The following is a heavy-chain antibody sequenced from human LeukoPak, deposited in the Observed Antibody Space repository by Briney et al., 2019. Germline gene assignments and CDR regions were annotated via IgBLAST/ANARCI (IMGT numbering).Heavy chain of an antibody. J-gene: IGHJ4*02. V-gene: IGHV5-51*01. CDR3: ASGVSGDSYGFDY. Sequence: GESLKISCKGSGYSFTSYWIGWVRQMPGKGLEWMGIIYPGDSDTRYSPSFQGQVTISADKSISTAFPQWSSLKASDTAIYYCASGVSGDSYGFDYWGQGTLVTVSS. CDR1: GYSFTSYW. CDR2: IYPGDSDT. D-gene: IGHD5-18*01.